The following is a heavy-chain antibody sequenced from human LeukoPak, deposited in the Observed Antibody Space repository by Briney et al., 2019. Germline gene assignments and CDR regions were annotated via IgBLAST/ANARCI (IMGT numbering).Heavy chain of an antibody. CDR2: IYYSGST. Sequence: PSETLSLTCTVSGGSISSGGYYWSWIHQHPGKGLEWIGYIYYSGSTYYNPSLKSRVTISVDTSKNQFSLKLSSVTAADTAVYYCARREGYYYDSSGFFGYWGQGTLVTVSS. V-gene: IGHV4-31*03. D-gene: IGHD3-22*01. CDR3: ARREGYYYDSSGFFGY. CDR1: GGSISSGGYY. J-gene: IGHJ4*02.